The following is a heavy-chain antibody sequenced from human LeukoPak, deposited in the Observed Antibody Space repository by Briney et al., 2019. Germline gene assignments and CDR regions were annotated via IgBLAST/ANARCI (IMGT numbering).Heavy chain of an antibody. Sequence: SETLSLTCTVSGGSISSYYWSWIRQPPGKGLEWIGYIYYSGSTNYNPSLKSRVTISVDTSKNQFSLKLSSVTAADTAVYYCARGVRPNRDYYYYYGMDVWGQGTTVTVSS. CDR3: ARGVRPNRDYYYYYGMDV. J-gene: IGHJ6*02. V-gene: IGHV4-59*01. CDR1: GGSISSYY. CDR2: IYYSGST. D-gene: IGHD3-10*01.